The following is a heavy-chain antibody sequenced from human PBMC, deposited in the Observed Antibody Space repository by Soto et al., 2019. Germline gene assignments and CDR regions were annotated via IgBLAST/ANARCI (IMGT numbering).Heavy chain of an antibody. CDR1: GFTLSRYG. CDR2: ISYDGNNK. D-gene: IGHD6-19*01. CDR3: AKGHARGWYYFDF. J-gene: IGHJ4*02. V-gene: IGHV3-30*18. Sequence: QVQLVESGGGVVQSGVSLRLSCAASGFTLSRYGMHWVRQAPGKGLEWVAVISYDGNNKYYVDSVKGRFTISRDSSKNTLYLQMNSLRPEDTAVYYCAKGHARGWYYFDFWGRGTLVTVSS.